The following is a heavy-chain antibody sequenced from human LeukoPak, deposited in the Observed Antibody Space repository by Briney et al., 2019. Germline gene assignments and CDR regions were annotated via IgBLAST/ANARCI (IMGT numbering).Heavy chain of an antibody. J-gene: IGHJ4*02. CDR3: ARDLGGSYHHY. CDR2: ISSSSSTI. V-gene: IGHV3-48*01. CDR1: GFTFSSYS. Sequence: GGSLRLSCAASGFTFSSYSMNWVRQAPGKGPEWVSYISSSSSTIYYADSVKGRFTISRDNAKNSLYLQMNSLRAEDTAVYYCARDLGGSYHHYWGQGTLVTVSS. D-gene: IGHD1-26*01.